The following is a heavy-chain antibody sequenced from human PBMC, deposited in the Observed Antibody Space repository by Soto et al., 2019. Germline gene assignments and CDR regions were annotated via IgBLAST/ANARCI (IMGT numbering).Heavy chain of an antibody. Sequence: QVQLQESGPGLVTPSETLSLTCTVSGVSISTYYWTWIRQSPEKGLEWLGNIYYSGSTNYSPSLNSRPTISLDTAKNQFSLKLRSVTAADTAVYYCARESRCVNGACGNVFDIWGRGTKVTVSS. V-gene: IGHV4-59*12. J-gene: IGHJ3*02. CDR1: GVSISTYY. CDR2: IYYSGST. CDR3: ARESRCVNGACGNVFDI. D-gene: IGHD2-8*01.